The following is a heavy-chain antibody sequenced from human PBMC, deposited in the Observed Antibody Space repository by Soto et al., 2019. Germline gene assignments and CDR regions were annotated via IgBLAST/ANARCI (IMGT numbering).Heavy chain of an antibody. CDR2: IYYSGST. D-gene: IGHD6-13*01. V-gene: IGHV4-39*01. CDR1: GGSISSSSYY. CDR3: ARRQSSSWYGL. Sequence: TLSLTCTVSGGSISSSSYYWGWIRQPPGKGLEWIGSIYYSGSTYYNPSLKSRVTISVDTSKNQFSLKLSSVTAADTAVYYCARRQSSSWYGLWGQGTLVTVSS. J-gene: IGHJ4*02.